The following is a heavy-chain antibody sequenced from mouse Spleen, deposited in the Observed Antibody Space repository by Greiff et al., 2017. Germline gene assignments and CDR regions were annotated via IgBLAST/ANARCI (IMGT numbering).Heavy chain of an antibody. Sequence: QVQLKESGPELVKPGASVKISCKASGYAFSSSWMNWVKQRPGQGLEWIGRIYPGDGDTNYNGKFKGKATLTADKSSSTAYMQLSSLTSVDSAVYFCARSRYHWYFDVWGAGTTVTVSS. J-gene: IGHJ1*01. CDR3: ARSRYHWYFDV. CDR2: IYPGDGDT. V-gene: IGHV1-82*01. CDR1: GYAFSSSW. D-gene: IGHD2-14*01.